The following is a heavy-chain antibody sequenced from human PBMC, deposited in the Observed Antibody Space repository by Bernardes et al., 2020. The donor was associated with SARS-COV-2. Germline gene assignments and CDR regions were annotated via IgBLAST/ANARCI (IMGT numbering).Heavy chain of an antibody. V-gene: IGHV3-43*01. Sequence: GSLRLSCAASGFTFEDYTMHWVRQVPGKGLEWVSLVSWDGSTTNYADSVKGRFIISRDSSRNTVHLQMDSLRKEDTALYYCATERQSLTVFGVGDDAFDVWGQGKMVSVSS. CDR1: GFTFEDYT. J-gene: IGHJ3*01. CDR3: ATERQSLTVFGVGDDAFDV. D-gene: IGHD3-3*01. CDR2: VSWDGSTT.